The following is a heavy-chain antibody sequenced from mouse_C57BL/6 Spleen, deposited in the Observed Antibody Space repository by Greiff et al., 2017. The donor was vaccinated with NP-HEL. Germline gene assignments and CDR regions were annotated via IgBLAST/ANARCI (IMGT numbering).Heavy chain of an antibody. J-gene: IGHJ2*01. V-gene: IGHV6-6*01. CDR3: TRGHYGFFVVYHFDY. D-gene: IGHD1-1*02. CDR2: IRNKANNHAT. CDR1: GFTFSDAW. Sequence: EVKVVESGGGLVQPGGSMKLSCAASGFTFSDAWMDWVRQSPEKGLEWVAEIRNKANNHATYYAESVKGRFTISRDDSKSSVYLQMNRLRAEDTGIYHCTRGHYGFFVVYHFDYWGQGTTLTVPS.